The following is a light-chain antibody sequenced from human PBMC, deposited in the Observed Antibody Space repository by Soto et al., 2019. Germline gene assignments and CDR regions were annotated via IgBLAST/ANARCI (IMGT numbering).Light chain of an antibody. CDR1: SGSVSTSYY. V-gene: IGLV8-61*01. CDR3: VLFMGSGFYV. Sequence: QAVVTQEPSFSVSPGGTVTLTCGLSSGSVSTSYYPSWYQQTPGQAPRTLIYNTNIRSSGVPDRFSGSILGNKAALTITGAQADDESDYYCVLFMGSGFYVFGGCTQLTVL. J-gene: IGLJ7*01. CDR2: NTN.